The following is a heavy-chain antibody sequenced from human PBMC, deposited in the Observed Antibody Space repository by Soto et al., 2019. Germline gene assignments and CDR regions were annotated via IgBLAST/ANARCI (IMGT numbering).Heavy chain of an antibody. J-gene: IGHJ4*02. V-gene: IGHV1-3*01. D-gene: IGHD3-22*01. CDR2: INAVNGNI. CDR3: ARGAHYDSSGYYLSY. Sequence: GASVKVSCKASEYTLITYTMHWVRQAPGQGLEWMGWINAVNGNIKYSQKFQGRVTITADESTSTAYMELSSLRSEDTAVYYCARGAHYDSSGYYLSYWGQGTLVTVSS. CDR1: EYTLITYT.